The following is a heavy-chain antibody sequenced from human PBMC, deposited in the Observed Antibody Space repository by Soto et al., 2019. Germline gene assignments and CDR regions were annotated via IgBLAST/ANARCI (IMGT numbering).Heavy chain of an antibody. CDR3: ARGGVVVTAATSNRFDP. Sequence: ASVKVSCKASGYTFTSYYMHWVRQAPGQGLEWMGIINPSGGSTSYAQKFQGRVTMTRDTSTSTVYMELSSLRSEDTAVYYCARGGVVVTAATSNRFDPWGQGTLVTVSS. D-gene: IGHD2-2*01. J-gene: IGHJ5*02. CDR2: INPSGGST. CDR1: GYTFTSYY. V-gene: IGHV1-46*03.